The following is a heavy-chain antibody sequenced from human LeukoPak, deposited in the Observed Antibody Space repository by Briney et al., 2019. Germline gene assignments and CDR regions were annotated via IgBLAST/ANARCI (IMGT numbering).Heavy chain of an antibody. D-gene: IGHD5-12*01. J-gene: IGHJ2*01. V-gene: IGHV4-61*05. CDR3: ARLVSGYGHWYFDL. Sequence: PSETLSLTCTVSGGSISSSSYYWSWIRQPPGKGLEWIGYIYYSGSTNYNPSLKSRVTISVDTSKNQFSLKLSSVTAADTAVYYCARLVSGYGHWYFDLWGRGTLVTVSS. CDR1: GGSISSSSYY. CDR2: IYYSGST.